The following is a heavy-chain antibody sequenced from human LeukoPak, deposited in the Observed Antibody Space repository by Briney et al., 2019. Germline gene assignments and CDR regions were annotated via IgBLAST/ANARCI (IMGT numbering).Heavy chain of an antibody. D-gene: IGHD6-13*01. CDR1: GFTFSSYS. V-gene: IGHV3-48*01. Sequence: GGSLRLSCAASGFTFSSYSMNWVRQAPGKGLEWVSYISSSSSTIYYADSVKGRFTISRDNAKNSLYLQMNSLRAEDTAVYYCARVFHDPLSSSWYTGFYYYMDVWGKGTTVTVSS. CDR3: ARVFHDPLSSSWYTGFYYYMDV. CDR2: ISSSSSTI. J-gene: IGHJ6*03.